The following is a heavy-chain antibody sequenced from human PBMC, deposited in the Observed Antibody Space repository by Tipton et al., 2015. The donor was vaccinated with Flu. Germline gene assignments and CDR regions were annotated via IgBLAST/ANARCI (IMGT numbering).Heavy chain of an antibody. J-gene: IGHJ6*02. CDR2: IYYSGST. CDR1: GGSVSSGHYY. V-gene: IGHV4-61*03. CDR3: ARDRVFALVCPFVGLGL. D-gene: IGHD3/OR15-3a*01. Sequence: TLSLTCSVSGGSVSSGHYYWSWIRQPPGKGLEWIGNIYYSGSTNYNPSLKSRVTISLDTSKNHFSLKLSSVTAADTAVYYCARDRVFALVCPFVGLGLRGQGSPVAPSS.